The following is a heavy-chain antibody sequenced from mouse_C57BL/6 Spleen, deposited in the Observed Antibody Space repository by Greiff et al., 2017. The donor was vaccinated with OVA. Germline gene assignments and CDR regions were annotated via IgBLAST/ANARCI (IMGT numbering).Heavy chain of an antibody. CDR1: GFNIKDDY. V-gene: IGHV14-4*01. J-gene: IGHJ3*01. CDR3: TTGDGYYSFAY. CDR2: IDPENGDT. Sequence: DVKLQESGAELVRPGASVKLSCTASGFNIKDDYMHWVKQRPEQGLEWIGWIDPENGDTEYASKFQGKATITADTSSNTAYLQLSSLTSEDTAVYYCTTGDGYYSFAYWGQGTLVTVSA. D-gene: IGHD2-3*01.